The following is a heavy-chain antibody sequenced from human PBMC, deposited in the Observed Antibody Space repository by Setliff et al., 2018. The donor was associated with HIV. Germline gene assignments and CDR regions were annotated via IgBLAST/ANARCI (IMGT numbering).Heavy chain of an antibody. CDR1: GFTFSTYA. D-gene: IGHD6-19*01. CDR3: AKANPYSSGWAGFDS. V-gene: IGHV3-23*01. J-gene: IGHJ4*02. Sequence: LRLSCAASGFTFSTYAMNWVRQAPGKGLEWISDISGSGGSTSYADSVKGRLTISRDNSEDTLYVQMNSLRVDDTAVYYCAKANPYSSGWAGFDSWGQGTLVTVSS. CDR2: ISGSGGST.